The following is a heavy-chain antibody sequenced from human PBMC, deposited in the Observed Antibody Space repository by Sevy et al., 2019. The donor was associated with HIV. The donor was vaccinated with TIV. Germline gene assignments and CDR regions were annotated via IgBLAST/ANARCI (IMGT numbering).Heavy chain of an antibody. CDR1: GFTFGDYA. D-gene: IGHD3-22*01. V-gene: IGHV3-49*03. J-gene: IGHJ4*02. CDR3: TRGYYYDSSGYSDY. CDR2: IRSKDYGGAT. Sequence: GGYLRLSCTGSGFTFGDYAMSWFRQAPGMGLEWVDFIRSKDYGGATEYAASVKGRFTISRDDSKSIADLQMNSLKTEDTAVYYCTRGYYYDSSGYSDYWGQGTLVTVSS.